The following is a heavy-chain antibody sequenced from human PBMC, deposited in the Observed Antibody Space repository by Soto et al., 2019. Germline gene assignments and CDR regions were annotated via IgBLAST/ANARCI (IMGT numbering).Heavy chain of an antibody. CDR2: IRYEGRKK. CDR3: ARDQLELGPNYYYGMDV. D-gene: IGHD1-1*01. Sequence: GGSLRLSCAAAGFTFSSYCMHWVFQAPGKGLEGGAGIRYEGRKKYYGETVKGRFTISRDNSKNTLYLQMNSLRAEDTAVYYCARDQLELGPNYYYGMDVWGQGTTVTVSS. J-gene: IGHJ6*02. V-gene: IGHV3-33*01. CDR1: GFTFSSYC.